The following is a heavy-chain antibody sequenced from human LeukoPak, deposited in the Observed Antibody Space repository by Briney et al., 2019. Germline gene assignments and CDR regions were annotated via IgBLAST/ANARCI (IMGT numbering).Heavy chain of an antibody. J-gene: IGHJ4*02. CDR1: GYTFTNYT. D-gene: IGHD3-22*01. V-gene: IGHV7-4-1*02. CDR3: ASSSAYWLLPSDY. CDR2: IDTNTGNP. Sequence: ASVKVSCRASGYTFTNYTINWVRLAPGQGLEWMGWIDTNTGNPTYAQGFAGRFVFSLDTSVTTTYLQISSLRAEDTAVYYCASSSAYWLLPSDYWGQGTLVTVSS.